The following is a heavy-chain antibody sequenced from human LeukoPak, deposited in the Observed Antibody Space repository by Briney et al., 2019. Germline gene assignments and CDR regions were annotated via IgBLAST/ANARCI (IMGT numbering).Heavy chain of an antibody. CDR2: IYPGDSDT. D-gene: IGHD3-22*01. CDR1: GYTFTTYW. CDR3: ARQYYDSSGYLSYFDY. Sequence: GESLKISCKASGYTFTTYWIGWVRQMPGKGLEWKGIIYPGDSDTTYSPSFQGQVTISADKSINTAYLQWSSLKASDTAIYFCARQYYDSSGYLSYFDYWGQGTLVAVSS. V-gene: IGHV5-51*01. J-gene: IGHJ4*02.